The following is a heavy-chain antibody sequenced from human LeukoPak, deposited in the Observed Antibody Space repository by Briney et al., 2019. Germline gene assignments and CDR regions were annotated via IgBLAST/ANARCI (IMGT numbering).Heavy chain of an antibody. Sequence: GGSLRLSCAASGFTFSSYAMHWVRQAPGKGLEWVAVISYDGSNKYYADSVKGRFTISRDNSKNTLYLQMNSLRAEDTAVYYCARDGSYLALDYWGQGTLVTVSS. D-gene: IGHD1-26*01. CDR2: ISYDGSNK. CDR1: GFTFSSYA. V-gene: IGHV3-30*04. CDR3: ARDGSYLALDY. J-gene: IGHJ4*02.